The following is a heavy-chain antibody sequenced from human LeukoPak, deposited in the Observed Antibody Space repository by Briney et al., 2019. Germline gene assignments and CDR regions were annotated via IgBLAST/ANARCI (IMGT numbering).Heavy chain of an antibody. V-gene: IGHV3-23*01. CDR1: GFAFSTYA. CDR2: IIGSGGST. D-gene: IGHD2-2*03. CDR3: AKDGSSYYYYGMDV. J-gene: IGHJ6*02. Sequence: GGSLRLSCAASGFAFSTYAMSWVRQAPGKGLEWVSGIIGSGGSTYYADSVKGRFTISRDNSKNTLYLQMNSLRAEDTAVYYCAKDGSSYYYYGMDVWGQGTTVTVSS.